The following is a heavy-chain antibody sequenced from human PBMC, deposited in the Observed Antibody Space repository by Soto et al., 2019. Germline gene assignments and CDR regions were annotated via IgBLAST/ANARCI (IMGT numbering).Heavy chain of an antibody. CDR1: GYTFTSYG. Sequence: ASVKVSCKASGYTFTSYGISWVGQAPGQGLEWMGWISAYNGNTNYAQKLQGRVTMTSDTSTSTAYLELKSLRSDDTAVYYCARDQGLYSISDGVDYWGQGTLVTV. CDR3: ARDQGLYSISDGVDY. J-gene: IGHJ4*02. V-gene: IGHV1-18*01. CDR2: ISAYNGNT. D-gene: IGHD6-6*01.